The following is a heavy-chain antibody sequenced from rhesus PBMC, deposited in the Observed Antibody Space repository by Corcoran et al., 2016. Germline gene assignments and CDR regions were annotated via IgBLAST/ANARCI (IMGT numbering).Heavy chain of an antibody. CDR2: IDPSDSYT. J-gene: IGHJ6*01. Sequence: EVQLVQSGAEVTRPGESLKISCKTSGYSFTSYWISWVRQMPGKGLEWMGAIDPSDSYTRYNPSCQGQVTISADKSISTADLQWSRLKASDTATYYCAKGKYLDWLSLKSYGLDSWGQGVVVTVSS. D-gene: IGHD3-3*01. V-gene: IGHV5-20*01. CDR1: GYSFTSYW. CDR3: AKGKYLDWLSLKSYGLDS.